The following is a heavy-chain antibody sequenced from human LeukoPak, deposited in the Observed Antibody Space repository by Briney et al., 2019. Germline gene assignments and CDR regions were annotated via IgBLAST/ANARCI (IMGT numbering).Heavy chain of an antibody. CDR2: ISGSGGST. D-gene: IGHD1-26*01. V-gene: IGHV3-23*01. CDR3: ARDSSSPQYSGSYRYYYYYGMDV. J-gene: IGHJ6*02. CDR1: GFTFSSYA. Sequence: GGSLRLSCAASGFTFSSYAMSWVRQAPGKGLEWVSAISGSGGSTYYADSVKGRFTISRDNSKNTLYLQMNSLRAEDTAVYYCARDSSSPQYSGSYRYYYYYGMDVWGQGTTVTVSS.